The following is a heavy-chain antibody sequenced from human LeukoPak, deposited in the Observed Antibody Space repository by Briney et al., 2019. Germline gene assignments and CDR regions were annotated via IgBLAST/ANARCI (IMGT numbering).Heavy chain of an antibody. Sequence: ASVKVSCKSSVYTFTSYGINWVRQAPGHGREGMGWISAYNGNTNYAQKLQGRVTMTTDTSTSTAYMELRSLRYDDTGVYCCGRLVAAHGDYFDYWGEGALVTVSS. CDR3: GRLVAAHGDYFDY. CDR2: ISAYNGNT. D-gene: IGHD2-2*01. J-gene: IGHJ4*02. V-gene: IGHV1-18*04. CDR1: VYTFTSYG.